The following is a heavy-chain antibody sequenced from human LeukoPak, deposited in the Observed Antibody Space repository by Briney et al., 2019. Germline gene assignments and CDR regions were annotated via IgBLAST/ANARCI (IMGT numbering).Heavy chain of an antibody. CDR2: ISGSSRTT. CDR1: GFTFSSYA. CDR3: AKEQQLVLDD. J-gene: IGHJ4*02. Sequence: GGSLRLSCAASGFTFSSYAMSWVRQAPGKGLEWVSAISGSSRTTYYAGSVKGRFSISRDNSKNTLYLQMNSLRAEDTAIYFCAKEQQLVLDDWGQGTPVTVSS. D-gene: IGHD6-13*01. V-gene: IGHV3-23*01.